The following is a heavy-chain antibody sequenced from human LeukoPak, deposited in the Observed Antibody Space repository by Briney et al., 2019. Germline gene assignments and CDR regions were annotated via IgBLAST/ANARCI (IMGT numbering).Heavy chain of an antibody. V-gene: IGHV4-4*07. J-gene: IGHJ4*02. CDR2: IYTSGST. CDR1: GGSISSHY. Sequence: SETLSLTCTVSGGSISSHYWSWIRQPAGKGLEWIGRIYTSGSTNYNPSLKSRVTMSVDTSKNQFSLKLSSVTAADTAVYYCARGYDFWSGYPYYFDYWGQGTLVTVSS. CDR3: ARGYDFWSGYPYYFDY. D-gene: IGHD3-3*01.